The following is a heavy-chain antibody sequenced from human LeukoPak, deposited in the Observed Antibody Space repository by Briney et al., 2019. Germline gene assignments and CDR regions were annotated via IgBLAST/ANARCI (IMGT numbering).Heavy chain of an antibody. Sequence: SETLSLTCAAYGGSFSGYYWSWIRQPPGKGLEWIGEINHSGSTNYNPSLKSRVTISVDTSKNQFSLKLSSVTAADTAVYYCARSSRRSYYYGSGRVPGFDYWGQGTLVTVSS. D-gene: IGHD3-10*01. CDR3: ARSSRRSYYYGSGRVPGFDY. J-gene: IGHJ4*02. CDR2: INHSGST. CDR1: GGSFSGYY. V-gene: IGHV4-34*01.